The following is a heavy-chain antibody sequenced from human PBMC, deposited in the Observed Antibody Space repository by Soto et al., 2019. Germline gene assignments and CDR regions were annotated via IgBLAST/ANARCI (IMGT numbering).Heavy chain of an antibody. V-gene: IGHV4-59*01. CDR1: GGSINTYY. CDR3: ERNCFSLARRFHFDC. CDR2: VDYSGNS. D-gene: IGHD2-21*01. J-gene: IGHJ4*02. Sequence: SETLSLTCTVSGGSINTYYWSWIRQPPGKGLEWIGYVDYSGNSDSSPSLKSRVTISIDTSKKQVSLKLNSVTAADTAVYYCERNCFSLARRFHFDCWGQGIPVTGSS.